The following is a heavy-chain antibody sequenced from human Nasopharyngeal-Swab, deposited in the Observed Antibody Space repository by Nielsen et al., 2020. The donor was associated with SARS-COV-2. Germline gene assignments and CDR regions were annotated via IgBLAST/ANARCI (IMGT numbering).Heavy chain of an antibody. CDR2: IKHDGSET. J-gene: IGHJ6*03. V-gene: IGHV3-7*01. CDR3: ARDGQQQPGHWYYYMDV. D-gene: IGHD6-13*01. CDR1: EFAFGSYW. Sequence: GRSLRLSCAASEFAFGSYWMSWVRQAPGKGLEWVAHIKHDGSETYYVGSVEGRFTISRDDTKKSLFLQMHSLRPEDTAVYYCARDGQQQPGHWYYYMDVWGKGTTVTVSS.